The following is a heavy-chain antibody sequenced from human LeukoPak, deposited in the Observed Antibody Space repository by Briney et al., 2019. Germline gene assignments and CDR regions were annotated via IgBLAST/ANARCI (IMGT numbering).Heavy chain of an antibody. J-gene: IGHJ5*01. CDR1: GYSFTNYW. V-gene: IGHV5-51*01. CDR2: TLPSASES. CDR3: MRRYNRDEKIGVDS. Sequence: GGSLKISCQGSGYSFTNYWIGWVRQMPGKGLEWMGITLPSASESRYNPSFQGQVTISADKSTSTAYLQWSSLKASDTAMYYCMRRYNRDEKIGVDSWGQGTLVTVSS. D-gene: IGHD5-24*01.